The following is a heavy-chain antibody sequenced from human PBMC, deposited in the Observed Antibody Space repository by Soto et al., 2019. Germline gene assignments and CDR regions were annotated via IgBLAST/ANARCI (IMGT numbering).Heavy chain of an antibody. CDR2: IYWDDDK. CDR3: AHRVLRTVFGLVTTTAIYFDF. V-gene: IGHV2-5*02. CDR1: GFSLTTSGVG. J-gene: IGHJ4*02. Sequence: QITLNESGPTQVKPRQTLTLTCTFSGFSLTTSGVGVGWIRQSPGKAPEWLALIYWDDDKRYSPSLKSRLTLTKDTSKNQVVLTMADLDPAYTATYYCAHRVLRTVFGLVTTTAIYFDFWGQGTPVAVSS. D-gene: IGHD3-3*01.